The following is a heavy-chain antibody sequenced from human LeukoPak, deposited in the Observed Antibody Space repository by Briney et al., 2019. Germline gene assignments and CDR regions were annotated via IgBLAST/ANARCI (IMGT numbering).Heavy chain of an antibody. V-gene: IGHV4-59*01. CDR2: IYNSGNT. Sequence: PSETLSLTCTVSGGSISSYYWSWIRQPPGKGLEWIGYIYNSGNTNYNPSLKSRVAISVDTSKNQFSLKLSSVTAADTAVYYCARDARSPTWTLDPSSQGTLVTVSS. D-gene: IGHD3-16*01. CDR1: GGSISSYY. CDR3: ARDARSPTWTLDP. J-gene: IGHJ5*02.